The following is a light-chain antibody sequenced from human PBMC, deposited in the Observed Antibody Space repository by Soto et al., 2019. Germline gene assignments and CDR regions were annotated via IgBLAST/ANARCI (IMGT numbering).Light chain of an antibody. CDR2: DAS. V-gene: IGKV3-11*01. CDR3: QQRSNWPPRIT. CDR1: QSVSSY. Sequence: EIVLTQSPATLSLSPGERATLSCRASQSVSSYLAWYQQKPGQAPRLLIYDASNRATGIPARFSGSGSGTDFTLTISRLERENFAVYYCQQRSNWPPRITLGQGTRLQIK. J-gene: IGKJ5*01.